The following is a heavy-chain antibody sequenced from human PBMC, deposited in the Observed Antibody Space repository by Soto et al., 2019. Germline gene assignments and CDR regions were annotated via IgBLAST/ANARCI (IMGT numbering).Heavy chain of an antibody. CDR3: ARDRAVAGISRSFDS. CDR2: MNPNSGNT. Sequence: ASVKVSCKASGYTFTSYDINWVRQATGQGLEWMGWMNPNSGNTGYAQKFQGRVTMTRNTLYLQMNSLRSEDTAIYYCARDRAVAGISRSFDSWGHGTLVTVSS. V-gene: IGHV1-8*01. CDR1: GYTFTSYD. J-gene: IGHJ5*01. D-gene: IGHD6-19*01.